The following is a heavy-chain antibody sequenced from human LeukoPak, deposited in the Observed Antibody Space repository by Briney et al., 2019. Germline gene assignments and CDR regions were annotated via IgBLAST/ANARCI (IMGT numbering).Heavy chain of an antibody. CDR1: GISFSTSG. D-gene: IGHD5-24*01. J-gene: IGHJ4*02. V-gene: IGHV3-23*01. Sequence: GGSLRLSCATSGISFSTSGFSWVRQAPGKGLEWVSGISGGDGRTYYADSVRGRFTITRDNSKKTVDLQMNSLRAEDTAVYYCASGWLQPFDYWGQGTLVTVSS. CDR3: ASGWLQPFDY. CDR2: ISGGDGRT.